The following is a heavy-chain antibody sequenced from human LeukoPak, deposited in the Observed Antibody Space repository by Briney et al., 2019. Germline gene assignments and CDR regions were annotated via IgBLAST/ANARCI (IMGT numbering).Heavy chain of an antibody. J-gene: IGHJ4*02. V-gene: IGHV4-34*01. D-gene: IGHD3-9*01. CDR3: AREPRGYYDILTGYPAGGDY. CDR2: INHSGST. CDR1: GGSFSGYY. Sequence: SSETLSLTCAVYGGSFSGYYWCWIRQPPGKGLEWIGEINHSGSTNYNPSLKSRVTISVDTSKNQFSLKLSSVTAADTAVYYCAREPRGYYDILTGYPAGGDYWGQGTLVTVSS.